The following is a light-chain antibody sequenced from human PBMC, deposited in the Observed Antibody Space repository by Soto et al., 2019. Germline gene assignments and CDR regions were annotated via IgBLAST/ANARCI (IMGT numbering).Light chain of an antibody. Sequence: DIQMTQSPSSLSASVGDRVTITCRASQIISSYLNWYQQKPGKAPKLLIYAASTLQSGVPSRFSGSGSGTDFTLTISSLQPEDFATYYGHQSYSTPWTFGQGTKVEI. V-gene: IGKV1-39*01. CDR1: QIISSY. CDR3: HQSYSTPWT. J-gene: IGKJ1*01. CDR2: AAS.